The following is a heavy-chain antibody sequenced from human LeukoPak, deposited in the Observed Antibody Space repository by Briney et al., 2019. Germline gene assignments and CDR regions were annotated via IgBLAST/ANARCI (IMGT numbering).Heavy chain of an antibody. D-gene: IGHD3-9*01. CDR1: GFTFSSYA. CDR3: AKGPGILTGYSTIYGMDV. Sequence: GGSLRLSCAASGFTFSSYAMSWVRQAPGKGLEWVSAISGSGGSTYYADSVKGRFTISRDNSKNTLYLQMNSLRAEDTAVYYCAKGPGILTGYSTIYGMDVWGQGTTVTVSS. CDR2: ISGSGGST. V-gene: IGHV3-23*01. J-gene: IGHJ6*02.